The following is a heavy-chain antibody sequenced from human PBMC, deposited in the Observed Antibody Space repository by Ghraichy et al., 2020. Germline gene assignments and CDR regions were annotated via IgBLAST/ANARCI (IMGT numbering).Heavy chain of an antibody. CDR2: ISAYNGNT. Sequence: ASVKVSCKASGYTFTSYVISWVRQAPGQGLEWMGWISAYNGNTNYAQKLQGRVTMTTDTSTSTAYMELRSLRSDDTAVYYCARDGLRCVIVPAAVHIDVWGQGTMVTVSS. D-gene: IGHD2-2*01. V-gene: IGHV1-18*01. CDR3: ARDGLRCVIVPAAVHIDV. J-gene: IGHJ6*02. CDR1: GYTFTSYV.